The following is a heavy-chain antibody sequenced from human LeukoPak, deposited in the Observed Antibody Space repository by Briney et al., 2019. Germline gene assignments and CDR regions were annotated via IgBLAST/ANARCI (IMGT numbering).Heavy chain of an antibody. D-gene: IGHD6-19*01. CDR2: IYYSGST. CDR3: ARDRGSSGWYDY. CDR1: GGSISSYY. Sequence: SETLSLTCTVSGGSISSYYWSWIRQLPGKGLEWIGYIYYSGSTNYNPSLKSRVTISVDTSKNQFSLKLSSVTAADTAVYYCARDRGSSGWYDYWGQGTLVTVSS. J-gene: IGHJ4*02. V-gene: IGHV4-59*01.